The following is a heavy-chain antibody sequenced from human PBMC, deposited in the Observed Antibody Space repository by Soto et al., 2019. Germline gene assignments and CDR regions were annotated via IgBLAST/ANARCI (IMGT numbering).Heavy chain of an antibody. V-gene: IGHV5-51*01. J-gene: IGHJ4*02. CDR3: ARPSYSSSWYSIVGFDY. CDR2: IYPGDSDT. D-gene: IGHD6-13*01. Sequence: CKGSGYSFTSYWIGWVRQMPGKGLEWMGIIYPGDSDTRYSPSFQGQVTISADKSISTAYLQWSSLKASDTAMYYCARPSYSSSWYSIVGFDYWGQGTLVTSPQ. CDR1: GYSFTSYW.